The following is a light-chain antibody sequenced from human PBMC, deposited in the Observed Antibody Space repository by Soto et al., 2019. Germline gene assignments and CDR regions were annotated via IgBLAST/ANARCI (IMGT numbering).Light chain of an antibody. CDR3: QQYGSPSWT. CDR2: GTS. CDR1: QSVSSSY. Sequence: EIVLTQSPGTLSLSPGERATLSCRASQSVSSSYLAWYQQKPGQAPRLLIYGTSSRATAIPDRFSGSGSGTDFTLTISRRGPKDFAVYYCQQYGSPSWTFGQGTKVDI. V-gene: IGKV3-20*01. J-gene: IGKJ1*01.